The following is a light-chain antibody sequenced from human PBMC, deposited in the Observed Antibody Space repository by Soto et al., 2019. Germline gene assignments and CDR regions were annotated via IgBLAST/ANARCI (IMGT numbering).Light chain of an antibody. V-gene: IGLV4-69*01. CDR2: INSDGSH. Sequence: QLVLTQSPSASASLGASVKLTCTLSSGHSSYAIAWHQQQPEKGPRYLMEINSDGSHTKGDGVPDRFSGSSSGADRYLTISSLQYDDEADYYCQAWGTGGVFGGGTKVTVL. J-gene: IGLJ3*02. CDR3: QAWGTGGV. CDR1: SGHSSYA.